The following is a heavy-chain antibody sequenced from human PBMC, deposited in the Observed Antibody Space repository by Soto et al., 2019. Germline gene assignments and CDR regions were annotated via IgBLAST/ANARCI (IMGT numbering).Heavy chain of an antibody. CDR1: GFTFDDFA. CDR3: AKGPGLVASSGSPDS. Sequence: EVQLVESGGGLVQPGRSLRLSCAASGFTFDDFAMHWVRQPPGKGLEWVSGISWSSASIVYADSVKGRFTISRDNAKNSLYLQLDSLGVEDTAFYYCAKGPGLVASSGSPDSWGQGTLVSVSS. J-gene: IGHJ4*02. D-gene: IGHD2-8*02. CDR2: ISWSSASI. V-gene: IGHV3-9*01.